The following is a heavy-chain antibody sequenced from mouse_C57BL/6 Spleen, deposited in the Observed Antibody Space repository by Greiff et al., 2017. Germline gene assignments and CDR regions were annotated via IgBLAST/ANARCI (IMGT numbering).Heavy chain of an antibody. CDR2: IYPSDSET. CDR3: ARFTTVVGFDY. CDR1: GYTFTSYW. Sequence: QVQLQQPGAELVRPGSSVKLSCKASGYTFTSYWMDWVKQRPGQGLEWIGNIYPSDSETHYNQKFKDKATLTVDKSSSTDYMQLSSLTSEDSAVYYCARFTTVVGFDYGGQGTTRTVSS. D-gene: IGHD1-1*01. J-gene: IGHJ2*01. V-gene: IGHV1-61*01.